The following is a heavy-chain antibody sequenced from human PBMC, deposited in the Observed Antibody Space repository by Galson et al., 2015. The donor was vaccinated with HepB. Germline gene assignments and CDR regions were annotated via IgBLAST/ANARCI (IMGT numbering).Heavy chain of an antibody. V-gene: IGHV1-2*02. CDR2: INPKSGGT. CDR1: GYTFTGKY. J-gene: IGHJ3*01. D-gene: IGHD3/OR15-3a*01. CDR3: ARDFSDLPRHDDVFDV. Sequence: SVKVSCKASGYTFTGKYLHWVRQAPGQGLEWMGWINPKSGGTNYAQSFQGRVTMTRDTSISTAYMKLSSLRSDDTAIYYCARDFSDLPRHDDVFDVWGQGTMVIVSS.